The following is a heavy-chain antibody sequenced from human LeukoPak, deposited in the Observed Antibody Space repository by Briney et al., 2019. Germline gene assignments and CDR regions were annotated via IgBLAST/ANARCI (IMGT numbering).Heavy chain of an antibody. J-gene: IGHJ4*02. D-gene: IGHD6-19*01. CDR2: IYYSGCT. Sequence: PSETLSLTCTVSGGSISSSPDYWGWIRQPPGKGLEWIGNIYYSGCTYYNPSLKTRVTISVDTSKNQFSLKLTSVTAADTAVYYCARHASVDGNWPRPLDYWGQGSLVTVSS. CDR1: GGSISSSPDY. V-gene: IGHV4-39*01. CDR3: ARHASVDGNWPRPLDY.